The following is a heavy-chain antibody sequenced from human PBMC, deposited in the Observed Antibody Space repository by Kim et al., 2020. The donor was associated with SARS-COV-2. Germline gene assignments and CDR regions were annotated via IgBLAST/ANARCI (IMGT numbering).Heavy chain of an antibody. CDR3: ARATVTTETYYYYYYGMHV. Sequence: SETLSLTCTVSGGSISSYYWSWIRQPPGKGLEWIGYNYYSGSTNYNPSLKSRVTISVDTSKNQFSLKLSSVTAADTAVYYCARATVTTETYYYYYYGMHVWGQGTTVTVSS. CDR1: GGSISSYY. D-gene: IGHD4-17*01. CDR2: NYYSGST. J-gene: IGHJ6*02. V-gene: IGHV4-59*13.